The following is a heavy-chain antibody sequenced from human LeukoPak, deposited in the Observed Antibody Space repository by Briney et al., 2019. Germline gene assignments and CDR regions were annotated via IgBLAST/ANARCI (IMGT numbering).Heavy chain of an antibody. J-gene: IGHJ4*02. Sequence: GGSLRLSCAASGFTFSSYEMNWVRQAPGKVLEWVSYISSSGSTIYYADSVKGRFTISRDNAKNSLYLQMNSLRAEDTAVYYCARYYYDSSGYYYFDYWGQGTLVTVSS. CDR1: GFTFSSYE. V-gene: IGHV3-48*03. D-gene: IGHD3-22*01. CDR3: ARYYYDSSGYYYFDY. CDR2: ISSSGSTI.